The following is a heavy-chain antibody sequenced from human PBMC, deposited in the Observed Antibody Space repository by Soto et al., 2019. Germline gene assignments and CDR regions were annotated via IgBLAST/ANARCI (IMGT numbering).Heavy chain of an antibody. J-gene: IGHJ4*02. V-gene: IGHV3-48*03. Sequence: GGSLRLSCAASGFTFSSYEMNCVRQAPGKGLEWVSYISSSGSTIYYADSVKGRFTISRDNAKNSLYLQMNSLRAEDTAVYYCARDSYDSSGYTPWYFDYWGQGTLVTVSS. CDR3: ARDSYDSSGYTPWYFDY. CDR2: ISSSGSTI. CDR1: GFTFSSYE. D-gene: IGHD3-22*01.